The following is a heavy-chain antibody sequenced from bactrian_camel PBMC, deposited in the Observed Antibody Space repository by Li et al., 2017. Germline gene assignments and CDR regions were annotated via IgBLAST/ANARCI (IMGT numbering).Heavy chain of an antibody. CDR1: GFTFTTYA. Sequence: VQLVESGGGLVQPGGSLRLSCAASGFTFTTYAMHWVRQAPGKGLEWVSAISGSGPTTGYADSVKGRFTISKDNARNTLALQMNSLKPEDSAMYYCASAAYNSNWSRLEKRYYKYWGQGTQVTVS. CDR2: ISGSGPTT. CDR3: ASAAYNSNWSRLEKRYYKY. D-gene: IGHD6*01. J-gene: IGHJ4*01. V-gene: IGHV3S42*01.